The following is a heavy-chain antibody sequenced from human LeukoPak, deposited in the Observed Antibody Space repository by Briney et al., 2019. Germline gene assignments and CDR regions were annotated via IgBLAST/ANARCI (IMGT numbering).Heavy chain of an antibody. Sequence: SVKVSCTASGGTFSSYAISWVRQAPGQGLEWMGGIIPIFGTANYAQKFQGRVTITADESTSTAYMELSSLRSEDTAVYYCARADGDYYGSGSYLKWGQGTLVTVSS. CDR2: IIPIFGTA. CDR3: ARADGDYYGSGSYLK. CDR1: GGTFSSYA. V-gene: IGHV1-69*13. D-gene: IGHD3-10*01. J-gene: IGHJ4*02.